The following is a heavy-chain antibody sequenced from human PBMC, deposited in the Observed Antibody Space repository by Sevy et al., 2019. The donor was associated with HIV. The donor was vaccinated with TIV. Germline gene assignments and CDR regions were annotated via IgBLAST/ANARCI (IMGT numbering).Heavy chain of an antibody. CDR1: GFTFSSYD. CDR2: IGTAGDT. V-gene: IGHV3-13*01. D-gene: IGHD2-8*01. Sequence: GGSLRLSCAASGFTFSSYDMHWVRQATGKGLEWVSAIGTAGDTYYPGSVKGRFTISRENAKNSLYLQMNSLRAGDTAVYYCARAYCTNGVCWWLDYWGQGTLVTVSS. CDR3: ARAYCTNGVCWWLDY. J-gene: IGHJ4*02.